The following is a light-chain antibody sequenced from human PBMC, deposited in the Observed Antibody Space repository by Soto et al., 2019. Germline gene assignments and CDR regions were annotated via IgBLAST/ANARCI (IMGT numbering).Light chain of an antibody. V-gene: IGLV2-8*01. J-gene: IGLJ2*01. Sequence: QSALTQPPSASGSPGQSVTISCTGTSSDVGGYNYVSWYQQHPGKAPKLMIYEVSNRPSGVPDRFSGSKSGNTASLTVSGLQAEDDADYYCCAYAGSNPVVFGGGTKVTVL. CDR1: SSDVGGYNY. CDR2: EVS. CDR3: CAYAGSNPVV.